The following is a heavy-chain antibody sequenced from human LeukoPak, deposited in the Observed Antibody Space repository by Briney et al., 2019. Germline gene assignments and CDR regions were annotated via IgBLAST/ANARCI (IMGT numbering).Heavy chain of an antibody. J-gene: IGHJ6*02. CDR2: MSPNSGNT. V-gene: IGHV1-8*01. CDR1: GYTFISYD. Sequence: ASVKVSCKASGYTFISYDINWVRQATGQGPEWMGWMSPNSGNTGYAQKFQGRVTMTRDTSISTAYMELSGLISEDTAVYYCARDAPLQYYYDSSGYRGYGMDVWGQGTTVTVSS. CDR3: ARDAPLQYYYDSSGYRGYGMDV. D-gene: IGHD3-22*01.